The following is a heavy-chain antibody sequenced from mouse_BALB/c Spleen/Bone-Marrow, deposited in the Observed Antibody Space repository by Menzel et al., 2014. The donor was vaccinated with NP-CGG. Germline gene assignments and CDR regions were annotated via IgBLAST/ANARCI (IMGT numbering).Heavy chain of an antibody. CDR2: ILPGSGST. Sequence: VKLVESGAELMKPGASVKISCKATGYTFSSYWIEWVKQRPGHGLEWIGEILPGSGSTNYNEKFKGKATFTADTSSNTAYMQLGSLTSEDSAVYYCARHYYGSSHFAYWGQGTLVTVSA. V-gene: IGHV1-9*01. CDR1: GYTFSSYW. D-gene: IGHD1-1*01. CDR3: ARHYYGSSHFAY. J-gene: IGHJ3*01.